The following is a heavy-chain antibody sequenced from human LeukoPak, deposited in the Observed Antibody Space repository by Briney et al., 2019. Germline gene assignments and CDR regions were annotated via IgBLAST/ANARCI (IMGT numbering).Heavy chain of an antibody. J-gene: IGHJ4*02. CDR2: INHSGST. D-gene: IGHD4-17*01. Sequence: PSETLSLTCAVYGGSFSGYYWSWIRQPPGKGLEWIGEINHSGSTNYNPSLKSRDTISVDTSKNQFSLKLSSVTAADTAVYYCARETTVTTFDYWGQGTLVTVSS. CDR3: ARETTVTTFDY. V-gene: IGHV4-34*01. CDR1: GGSFSGYY.